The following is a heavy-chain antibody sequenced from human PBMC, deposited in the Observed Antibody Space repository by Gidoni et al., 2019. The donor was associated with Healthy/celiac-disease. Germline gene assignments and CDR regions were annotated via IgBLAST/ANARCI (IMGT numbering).Heavy chain of an antibody. V-gene: IGHV3-23*01. CDR3: AKDLEYGDYDPEGYFDY. J-gene: IGHJ4*02. D-gene: IGHD4-17*01. Sequence: EVQLLESGGGLVQPGGSLRLSCAASGFTVSSYAMSWVRQAPGKGLEWVSAISGSGGSTYYADSVKGRFTISRDNSKNTLYLQMNSLRAEDTAVYYCAKDLEYGDYDPEGYFDYWGQGTLVTVSS. CDR2: ISGSGGST. CDR1: GFTVSSYA.